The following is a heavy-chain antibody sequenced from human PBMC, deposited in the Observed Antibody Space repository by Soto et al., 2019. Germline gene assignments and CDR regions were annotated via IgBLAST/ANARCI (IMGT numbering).Heavy chain of an antibody. CDR1: GFTFSSYA. V-gene: IGHV3-23*01. J-gene: IGHJ1*01. CDR2: ISGSGGST. CDR3: AKGRSATGFQY. Sequence: PGGSLRLSCAASGFTFSSYAMNWVRQAPGKGLEWVSVISGSGGSTYYADSVKGRFTISRDNSKNTLYLQMNSLRAEDTALYFCAKGRSATGFQYWGKGTLVTVSS.